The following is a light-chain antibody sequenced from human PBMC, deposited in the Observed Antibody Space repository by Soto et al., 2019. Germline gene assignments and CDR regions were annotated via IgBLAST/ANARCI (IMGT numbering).Light chain of an antibody. CDR3: SSYTSISTYV. CDR2: DVT. J-gene: IGLJ1*01. V-gene: IGLV2-14*01. CDR1: SSDDGGYNF. Sequence: QSVLTQPASVSGSPGQSITISSTGTSSDDGGYNFVSWYQQHPDKAPKLMIYDVTNRPSGVSNRFSGSKSGNTASLTISGLQAEDEADYYCSSYTSISTYVFGTG.